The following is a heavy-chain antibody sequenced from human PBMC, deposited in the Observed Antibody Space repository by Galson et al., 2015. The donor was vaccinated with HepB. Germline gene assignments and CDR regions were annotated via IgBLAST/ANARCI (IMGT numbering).Heavy chain of an antibody. Sequence: CAISGDSVSSNSAAWNWIRQSPSRGLEWLGRTYYRSKWYNDYAVSVKSRITINPDTSKNQFSLQLNSVTPEDTAVYYCARGELLSSSTKYYFDYWGQGTLVTVSS. V-gene: IGHV6-1*01. CDR1: GDSVSSNSAA. D-gene: IGHD6-6*01. CDR2: TYYRSKWYN. J-gene: IGHJ4*02. CDR3: ARGELLSSSTKYYFDY.